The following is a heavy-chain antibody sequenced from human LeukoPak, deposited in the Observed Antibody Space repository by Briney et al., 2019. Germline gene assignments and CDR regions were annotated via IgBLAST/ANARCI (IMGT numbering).Heavy chain of an antibody. CDR1: GFTFSSYG. D-gene: IGHD6-19*01. CDR2: ISYDGSNK. CDR3: AKEGIGAGTFPYYFDY. J-gene: IGHJ4*02. V-gene: IGHV3-30*18. Sequence: GGSLRLSCAASGFTFSSYGMHWVRQAPGKGLGWVAVISYDGSNKYYADSVKGRFTISRDNSKNTLCLQMNSLRAEDTAVYYCAKEGIGAGTFPYYFDYWGQGTLVTVSS.